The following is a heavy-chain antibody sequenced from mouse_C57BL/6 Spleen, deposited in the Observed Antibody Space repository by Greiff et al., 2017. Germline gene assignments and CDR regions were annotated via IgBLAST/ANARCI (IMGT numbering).Heavy chain of an antibody. V-gene: IGHV1-54*01. CDR1: GYAFTNYL. CDR2: INPGSGGT. CDR3: ARSLITTVVAEDAMDY. Sequence: VQLQQSGAELVRPGTSVKVSCKASGYAFTNYLIEWVKQRPGQGLEWIGVINPGSGGTNYNEKFKGKATLTADKSYSTAYMQLSSLSSEDSAVYFGARSLITTVVAEDAMDYWGQGTSVTVSS. J-gene: IGHJ4*01. D-gene: IGHD1-1*01.